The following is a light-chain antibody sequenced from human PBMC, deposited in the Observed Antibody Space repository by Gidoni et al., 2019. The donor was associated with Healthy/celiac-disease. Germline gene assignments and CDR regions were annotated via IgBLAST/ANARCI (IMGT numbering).Light chain of an antibody. CDR3: QQSYSTPWT. Sequence: DIQMNQSPSSLSASVGDRVTITCRASQSISSYLNWYQQKPGKAPKRLSDAASSLQSGVPSRFSGSGSGTDFTLTISSLQPEDFATYYCQQSYSTPWTFGQGTKVEIK. CDR1: QSISSY. J-gene: IGKJ1*01. V-gene: IGKV1-39*01. CDR2: AAS.